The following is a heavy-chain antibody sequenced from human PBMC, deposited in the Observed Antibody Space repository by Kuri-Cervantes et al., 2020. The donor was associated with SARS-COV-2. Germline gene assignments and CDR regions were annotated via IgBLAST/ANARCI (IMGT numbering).Heavy chain of an antibody. CDR3: ARDGVGSGWYGNYYYSMDV. D-gene: IGHD6-19*01. CDR1: GFTFSSYE. J-gene: IGHJ6*02. CDR2: ISSSSSYI. Sequence: GESLKISCAASGFTFSSYEMNWVRQAPGKGLEWVSSISSSSSYIYYADSVKGRFTISRDNAKNSLYLQMNSLRAEDTAVYYCARDGVGSGWYGNYYYSMDVWGQGTTVTVSS. V-gene: IGHV3-21*01.